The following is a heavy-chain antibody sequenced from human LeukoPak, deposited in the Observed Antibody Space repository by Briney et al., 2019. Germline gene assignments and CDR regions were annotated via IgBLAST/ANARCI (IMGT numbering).Heavy chain of an antibody. V-gene: IGHV3-48*01. J-gene: IGHJ4*02. CDR1: GFTLSSYS. CDR2: ISSSSSTR. Sequence: GGSLRLSRAASGFTLSSYSMNWVRQAPGKGLEWVSYISSSSSTRYYADSVKGRFTISRDNAKNSLYLQMNSLRAEDTAVYYCARDQGGSSVIVDYWGQGTLVTVSS. CDR3: ARDQGGSSVIVDY. D-gene: IGHD6-6*01.